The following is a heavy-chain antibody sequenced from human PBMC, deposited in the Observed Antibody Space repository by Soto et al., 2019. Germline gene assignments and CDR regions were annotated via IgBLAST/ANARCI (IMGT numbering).Heavy chain of an antibody. V-gene: IGHV3-23*01. CDR1: GFTFSTYA. CDR2: SSPHGSNT. J-gene: IGHJ4*02. D-gene: IGHD3-10*01. CDR3: ARDAGGFEVPIINYFDS. Sequence: GGSLRLSCAASGFTFSTYAMTWVRQAPGTGLQWVASSSPHGSNTHYADSVKGRFTISRDNSRNTFYLQMDSLRVEDTALYYCARDAGGFEVPIINYFDSWGQGTLVTVSS.